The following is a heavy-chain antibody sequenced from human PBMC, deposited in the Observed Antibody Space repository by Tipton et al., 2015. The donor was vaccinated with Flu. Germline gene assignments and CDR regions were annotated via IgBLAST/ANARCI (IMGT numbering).Heavy chain of an antibody. CDR2: AGAAGDT. J-gene: IGHJ4*02. Sequence: SLRLSCAASGFTFSSYDMHWVRQATGQGLEWVSAAGAAGDTYYPGSVKGRFTISRENAKNSLYLQMNSLRVGDTAVYYCVRGGLPTNGLFDYWGQGTPVTVSS. CDR1: GFTFSSYD. CDR3: VRGGLPTNGLFDY. D-gene: IGHD3-22*01. V-gene: IGHV3-13*01.